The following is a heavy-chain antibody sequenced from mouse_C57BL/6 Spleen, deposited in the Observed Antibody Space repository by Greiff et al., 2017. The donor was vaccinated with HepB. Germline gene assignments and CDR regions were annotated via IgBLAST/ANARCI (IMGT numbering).Heavy chain of an antibody. D-gene: IGHD2-4*01. V-gene: IGHV1-61*01. CDR3: ARSYDYDVAWFAY. J-gene: IGHJ3*01. CDR2: IYPSDSET. CDR1: GYTFTSYW. Sequence: VQLQQPGAELVRPGSSVKLSCKASGYTFTSYWMDWVKQRPGQGLEWIGNIYPSDSETHYNQKFKDKATLTVDKSSSTAYMQLSSLTSEDSAVYYCARSYDYDVAWFAYWGQGTLVTVSA.